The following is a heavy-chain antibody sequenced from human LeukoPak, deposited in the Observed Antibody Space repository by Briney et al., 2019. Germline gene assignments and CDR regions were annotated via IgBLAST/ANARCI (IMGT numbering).Heavy chain of an antibody. CDR1: GGSFSGYY. Sequence: PSETLSLTCAVYGGSFSGYYWGWIRQPPGKGLEWIGEINHSGSTNYNPSLKSRVTISVDTSKNQFSLKLSSVTAADTAVYYCARTTTVTGADYWGQGTLVTVSS. J-gene: IGHJ4*02. D-gene: IGHD4-17*01. CDR2: INHSGST. CDR3: ARTTTVTGADY. V-gene: IGHV4-34*01.